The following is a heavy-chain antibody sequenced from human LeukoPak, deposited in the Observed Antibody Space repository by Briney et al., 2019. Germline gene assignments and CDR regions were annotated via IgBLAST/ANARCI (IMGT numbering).Heavy chain of an antibody. V-gene: IGHV4-39*01. J-gene: IGHJ5*02. CDR1: GGSISSSSYY. D-gene: IGHD3-3*01. CDR3: ARHDFWSGHWFDP. CDR2: IYYSGST. Sequence: SETLSLTCTVSGGSISSSSYYRGWIRQPPGKGLEWIGSIYYSGSTYYNPSLKSRVTISVDTSKNQFSLKLSSVTAADTAVYHCARHDFWSGHWFDPWGQGTLVTVSS.